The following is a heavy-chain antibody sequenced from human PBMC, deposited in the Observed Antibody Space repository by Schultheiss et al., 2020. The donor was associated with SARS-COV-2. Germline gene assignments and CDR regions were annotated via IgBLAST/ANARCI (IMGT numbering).Heavy chain of an antibody. J-gene: IGHJ6*02. V-gene: IGHV1-69*13. D-gene: IGHD2-8*01. CDR1: GGTFSSYA. CDR2: IIPIFGIA. Sequence: SVKVSCKASGGTFSSYAISWVRQAPGQGLEWMGRIIPIFGIANYAQKFQGRVTITADESTSTAYMELSSLRSEDTAVYYCARTYCTNGVCYNYYGMDVWGQGTTVTVSS. CDR3: ARTYCTNGVCYNYYGMDV.